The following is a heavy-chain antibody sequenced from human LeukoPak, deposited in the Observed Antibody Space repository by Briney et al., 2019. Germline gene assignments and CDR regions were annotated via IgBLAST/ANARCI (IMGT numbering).Heavy chain of an antibody. J-gene: IGHJ5*02. CDR1: GGSISSGSYY. CDR3: ARDSGGYGWFDP. CDR2: IYYSGST. D-gene: IGHD2-15*01. Sequence: PSQTLSLTCTVSGGSISSGSYYWSWIRQPPGKGLEWIGYIYYSGSTDYNPSLKSRVTISVDTSKNQFSLKLSSVTAADTAVYYCARDSGGYGWFDPWGQGTLVTVSS. V-gene: IGHV4-61*01.